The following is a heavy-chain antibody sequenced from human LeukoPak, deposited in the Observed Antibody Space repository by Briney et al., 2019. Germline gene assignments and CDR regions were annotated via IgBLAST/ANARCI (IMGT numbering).Heavy chain of an antibody. CDR2: IKSDGSST. J-gene: IGHJ4*02. Sequence: GGSLRLSCAASGFTFSNYWMHWVRQAPGKGPVWVSRIKSDGSSTRFADSVQGRFTISRDNGKNTAYLQMNSLRAEDTAVYYCARAGAYRFAYWGQGTLVTVSS. CDR3: ARAGAYRFAY. V-gene: IGHV3-74*01. CDR1: GFTFSNYW. D-gene: IGHD3-16*01.